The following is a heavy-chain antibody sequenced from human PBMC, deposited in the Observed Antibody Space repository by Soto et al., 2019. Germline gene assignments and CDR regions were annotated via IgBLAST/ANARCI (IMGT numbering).Heavy chain of an antibody. V-gene: IGHV3-48*03. CDR1: GFTFSSYE. CDR3: ARVTVVIHSYYYYGMDV. J-gene: IGHJ6*02. Sequence: EVQLVESGGGLVQPGGSLRLSCAASGFTFSSYEMNWVRQAPGKGLEWVSYISSSGSTIYYADSVKGGFTISRDNAKNSLYLQMNSLRAEDTAVYYCARVTVVIHSYYYYGMDVWGQGTTVTVSS. D-gene: IGHD2-21*01. CDR2: ISSSGSTI.